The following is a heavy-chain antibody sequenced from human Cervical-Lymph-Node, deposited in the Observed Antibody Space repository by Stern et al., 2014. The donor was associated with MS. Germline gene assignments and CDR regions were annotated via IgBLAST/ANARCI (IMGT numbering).Heavy chain of an antibody. CDR1: GGSISSGGYY. J-gene: IGHJ4*02. CDR3: ARGGTTVVTPLDY. CDR2: IYYSGST. V-gene: IGHV4-31*03. Sequence: QVQLVESGPGLVKPSQTLSLTCTVSGGSISSGGYYWSWIRQPPGKGLEWIGYIYYSGSTYYNPSLKSRVTISVDTSKNQFSLKLSSVTAADTAVYYCARGGTTVVTPLDYWGQGTLVTVSS. D-gene: IGHD4-23*01.